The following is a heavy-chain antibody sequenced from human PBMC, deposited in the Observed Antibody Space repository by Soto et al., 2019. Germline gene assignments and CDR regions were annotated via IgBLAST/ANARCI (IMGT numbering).Heavy chain of an antibody. J-gene: IGHJ4*02. CDR2: ISAYNGNT. Sequence: ASVKVSCKASGYTFTSYGISWVRQAPGQGLEWMGWISAYNGNTNYAQKLQGRVTMTTDTSTSTAYMELRSLRSDDTAVYYCARKSQDYDILTGYYTFDYWGQGTLVTVSS. CDR3: ARKSQDYDILTGYYTFDY. V-gene: IGHV1-18*01. CDR1: GYTFTSYG. D-gene: IGHD3-9*01.